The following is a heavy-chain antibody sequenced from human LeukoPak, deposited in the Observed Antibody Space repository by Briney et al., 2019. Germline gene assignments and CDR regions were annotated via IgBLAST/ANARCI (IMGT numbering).Heavy chain of an antibody. CDR2: ISSSSSTI. CDR1: GFTFSSYS. D-gene: IGHD4-23*01. CDR3: AREAGNHWFDP. V-gene: IGHV3-48*01. J-gene: IGHJ5*02. Sequence: GGSLRLSCAASGFTFSSYSMNWVRQAPGKGLEWVSYISSSSSTIYYADSVKGRFTISRDNAKNSLYLQMNSLRAEDTAVYYCAREAGNHWFDPWGQGTLVTVSS.